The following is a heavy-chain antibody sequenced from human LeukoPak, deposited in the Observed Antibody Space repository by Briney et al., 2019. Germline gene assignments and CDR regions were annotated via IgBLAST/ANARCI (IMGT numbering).Heavy chain of an antibody. V-gene: IGHV1-2*02. Sequence: GASVKVSCKASEYTFTGYYIHWVRQAPGQGLEWMGWIDPNTGDSNYVQKFQGRVTMTRDTSISTAYMELSRLRSDDTAVYYCAREGGYSRDFDYWGQGTLVTVSS. CDR3: AREGGYSRDFDY. CDR2: IDPNTGDS. J-gene: IGHJ4*02. CDR1: EYTFTGYY. D-gene: IGHD6-19*01.